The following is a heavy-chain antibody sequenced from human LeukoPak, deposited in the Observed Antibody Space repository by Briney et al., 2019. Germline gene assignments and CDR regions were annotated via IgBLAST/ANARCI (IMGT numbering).Heavy chain of an antibody. V-gene: IGHV5-51*01. Sequence: GESLKISCKGSGYSFTSYWIGWVRQMPGKGLEWMGIIYPDGSDTRYSPSFQGQVTISADKSISTAYLQWSSLKASDTAMYYCARSQLLSPYYFDYWGQGTLVTVSS. J-gene: IGHJ4*02. CDR2: IYPDGSDT. CDR3: ARSQLLSPYYFDY. CDR1: GYSFTSYW. D-gene: IGHD2-2*01.